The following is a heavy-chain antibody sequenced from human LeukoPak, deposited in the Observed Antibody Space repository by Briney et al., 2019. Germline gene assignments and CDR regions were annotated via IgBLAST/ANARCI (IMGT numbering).Heavy chain of an antibody. Sequence: GGSLRLSCAASGFSFEDYAIHWVRQAPGKGMEWVSGFSWNSGSIGYGDSVKGRFTISRDNAKKSLYLQMNSLRAEDTALYYCAKVNTGYSSSWYYDYWGQGTLVTVSS. CDR1: GFSFEDYA. CDR2: FSWNSGSI. J-gene: IGHJ4*02. CDR3: AKVNTGYSSSWYYDY. D-gene: IGHD6-13*01. V-gene: IGHV3-9*01.